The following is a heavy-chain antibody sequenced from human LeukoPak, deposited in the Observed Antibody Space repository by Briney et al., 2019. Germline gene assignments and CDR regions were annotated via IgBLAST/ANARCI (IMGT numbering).Heavy chain of an antibody. CDR3: ARKAYSSGWRNFDY. J-gene: IGHJ4*02. Sequence: SSETLSLTCTVSGGSISSYYWGWIRQPPGKGLEWIGYIYYSGSTNYNPSLKSRVTISVDTSKNQFSLKLSSVTAADTAVYYCARKAYSSGWRNFDYWGQGTLVTVSS. D-gene: IGHD6-19*01. CDR2: IYYSGST. V-gene: IGHV4-59*01. CDR1: GGSISSYY.